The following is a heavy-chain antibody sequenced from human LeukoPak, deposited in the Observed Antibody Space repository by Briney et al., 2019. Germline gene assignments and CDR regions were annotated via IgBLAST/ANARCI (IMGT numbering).Heavy chain of an antibody. D-gene: IGHD3-10*01. CDR3: AREGSGSYYPDY. CDR1: GFTFSSYW. Sequence: GESLRLSCAASGFTFSSYWTSWVRQAPGKGLEWVANIKQDGTEKNYVDSVKGRFTISRDNAKNSLYLQMNSLRVDDTAVYYCAREGSGSYYPDYWGQGTLVTASS. J-gene: IGHJ4*02. V-gene: IGHV3-7*01. CDR2: IKQDGTEK.